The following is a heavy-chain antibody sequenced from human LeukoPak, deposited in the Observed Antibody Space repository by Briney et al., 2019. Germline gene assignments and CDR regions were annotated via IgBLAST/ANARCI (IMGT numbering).Heavy chain of an antibody. D-gene: IGHD5-12*01. J-gene: IGHJ3*02. CDR1: GYSFTSYW. CDR3: ASQGPLKWLREGGSRGPYDAFDI. CDR2: IYPGDSDT. Sequence: GESLKISCKGSGYSFTSYWIGWVRQMPGKGLEWMGIIYPGDSDTTTSPSFQGQVTISADKSISTAYLQWSSLKASDTAMYYCASQGPLKWLREGGSRGPYDAFDIWGQGTMVTVSS. V-gene: IGHV5-51*01.